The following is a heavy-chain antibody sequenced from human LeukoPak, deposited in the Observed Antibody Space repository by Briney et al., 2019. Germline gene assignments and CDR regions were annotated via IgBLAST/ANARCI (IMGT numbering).Heavy chain of an antibody. CDR3: ARGRVGYSSSWYFVY. J-gene: IGHJ4*02. V-gene: IGHV4-38-2*02. D-gene: IGHD6-13*01. CDR1: GYSISSGYL. Sequence: SETLSLTCTVSGYSISSGYLWGWIRQPPGKGLEWIGGIDGSGSSYYNPSLKSRVTISVDTSRNQFSLKMTSVTAADTAVYYCARGRVGYSSSWYFVYWGQGTLVTVSS. CDR2: IDGSGSS.